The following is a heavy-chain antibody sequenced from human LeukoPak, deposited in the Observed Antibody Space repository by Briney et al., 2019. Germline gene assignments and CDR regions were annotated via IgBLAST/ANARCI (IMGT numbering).Heavy chain of an antibody. CDR1: GGSISSSSYY. CDR2: IYYSGST. CDR3: ARVHSSSWYIGY. J-gene: IGHJ4*02. D-gene: IGHD6-13*01. V-gene: IGHV4-39*01. Sequence: SETLSLTCTVSGGSISSSSYYWGWIRQPPGKGLEWIGSIYYSGSTYYNPSLKSRVTISVDTSKNQFSLKLSSVTAADTAVYYCARVHSSSWYIGYWGQGTLVTVSS.